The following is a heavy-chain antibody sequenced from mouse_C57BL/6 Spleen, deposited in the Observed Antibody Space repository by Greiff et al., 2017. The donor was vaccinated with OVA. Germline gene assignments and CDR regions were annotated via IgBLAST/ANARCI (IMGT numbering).Heavy chain of an antibody. D-gene: IGHD1-1*01. CDR2: ISSGGSYT. J-gene: IGHJ1*03. CDR1: GFTFSSYG. V-gene: IGHV5-6*02. Sequence: DVKLVESGGDLVKPGGSLKLSCAASGFTFSSYGMSWVRQTPDKRLEWVATISSGGSYTYYPDSVKGRFTISRDNAKNTLYLQMSILKSEDTAMYYCARHYYGSSYWYFDVWGTGTTVTVSS. CDR3: ARHYYGSSYWYFDV.